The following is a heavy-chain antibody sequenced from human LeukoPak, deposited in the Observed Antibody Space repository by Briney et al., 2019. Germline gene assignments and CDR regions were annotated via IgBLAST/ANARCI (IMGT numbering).Heavy chain of an antibody. J-gene: IGHJ4*02. V-gene: IGHV1-69*04. CDR1: GGTFSSYA. CDR2: IIPILGIA. Sequence: GASVKVSCKASGGTFSSYAISWVRQAPGQGLEWMGRIIPILGIANYAQKFQGRVTITADKSTSTAYMELSSLRSDDTAVYYCATAPITMVRGVLDYWGQGTLVTVSS. CDR3: ATAPITMVRGVLDY. D-gene: IGHD3-10*01.